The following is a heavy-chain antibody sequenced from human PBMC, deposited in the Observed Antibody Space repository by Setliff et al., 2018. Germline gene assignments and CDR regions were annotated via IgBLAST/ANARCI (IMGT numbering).Heavy chain of an antibody. CDR3: ARDNNPGYRGYWGRFDY. CDR2: IYHSGTT. V-gene: IGHV4-4*02. Sequence: SETLSLTCAVSGGSISSSHWWSWVRQPPGKGLEWIGEIYHSGTTQYNPSLKSRVTISVDTSKNQFSLKLSSVTAADTAVYYCARDNNPGYRGYWGRFDYWGQGTLVTVSS. J-gene: IGHJ4*02. D-gene: IGHD3-16*02. CDR1: GGSISSSHW.